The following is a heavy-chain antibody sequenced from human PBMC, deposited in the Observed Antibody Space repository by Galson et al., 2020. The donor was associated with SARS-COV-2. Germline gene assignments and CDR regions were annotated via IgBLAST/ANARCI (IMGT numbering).Heavy chain of an antibody. V-gene: IGHV3-33*01. CDR2: IWYDGSNK. Sequence: GGSLRLSCAASGFTFSSYGMHWVRQAPGKGLEWVAVIWYDGSNKYYADSVKGRFTISRDKSKNTLYLQMNSLRAEDTAVYYCARDAKGYSYGLGFDYWGQGTLVTVSS. CDR3: ARDAKGYSYGLGFDY. D-gene: IGHD5-18*01. CDR1: GFTFSSYG. J-gene: IGHJ4*02.